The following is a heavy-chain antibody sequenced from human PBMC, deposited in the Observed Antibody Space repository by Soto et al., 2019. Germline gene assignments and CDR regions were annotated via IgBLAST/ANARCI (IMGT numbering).Heavy chain of an antibody. D-gene: IGHD1-26*01. Sequence: PSETLSLTCTVSGGSVSSGRYYWSWLRQPPGKGLEWIGYIYYSGSTNYNPSLKSRVTISVDKSKNQFSLKLSSVTAADTAVYYCARVVGDGYPAYFDYWGQGTLVTVSS. V-gene: IGHV4-61*01. CDR3: ARVVGDGYPAYFDY. J-gene: IGHJ4*02. CDR1: GGSVSSGRYY. CDR2: IYYSGST.